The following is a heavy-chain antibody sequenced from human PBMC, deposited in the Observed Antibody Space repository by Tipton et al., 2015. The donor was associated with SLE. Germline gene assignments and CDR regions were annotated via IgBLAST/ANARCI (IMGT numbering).Heavy chain of an antibody. Sequence: TLSLTCAVYGGSFSGYYWSWIRQPPGKGLEWIGEINHSGSTNYNPSLKSRVTISVDTSKNQFSLKLSSVTAADTAVYYCAREGVTDAFDIWGQGTMVTVSS. CDR2: INHSGST. D-gene: IGHD5-18*01. J-gene: IGHJ3*02. V-gene: IGHV4-34*01. CDR1: GGSFSGYY. CDR3: AREGVTDAFDI.